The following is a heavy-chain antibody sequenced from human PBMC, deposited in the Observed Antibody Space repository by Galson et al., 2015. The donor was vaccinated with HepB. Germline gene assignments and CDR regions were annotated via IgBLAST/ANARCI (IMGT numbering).Heavy chain of an antibody. V-gene: IGHV3-7*04. CDR2: IHQDGSEK. J-gene: IGHJ4*02. CDR1: GFNFRSYW. D-gene: IGHD1-26*01. CDR3: VRGVWESHLPIHFDY. Sequence: SLRLSCAASGFNFRSYWMNWVRQAPGKGLEWVASIHQDGSEKYYVDSVKGRFSISRGNARNSLFLQMNSLTADDTAVYYCVRGVWESHLPIHFDYWGQGSLVTVSS.